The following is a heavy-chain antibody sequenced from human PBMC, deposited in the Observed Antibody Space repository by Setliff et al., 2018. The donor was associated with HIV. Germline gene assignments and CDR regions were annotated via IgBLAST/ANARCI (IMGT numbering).Heavy chain of an antibody. Sequence: SETLSLTCTVSSDFVSGDDFYWSWIRQAPGRGLEWIGYVYYNGITHYNPPLKSRLTISIDTSGRRFSLNLTSVTALDTAVYFCAKMVRGSLSARRMYYFDSWGQGTMVTVS. CDR3: AKMVRGSLSARRMYYFDS. J-gene: IGHJ4*02. CDR1: SDFVSGDDFY. CDR2: VYYNGIT. D-gene: IGHD3-10*01. V-gene: IGHV4-30-4*01.